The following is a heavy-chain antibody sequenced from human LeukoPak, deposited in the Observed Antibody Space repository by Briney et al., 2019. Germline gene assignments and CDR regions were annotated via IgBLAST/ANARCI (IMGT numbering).Heavy chain of an antibody. CDR1: GYTFTSYG. CDR3: ASISRAGTPRHWRHNWFDP. V-gene: IGHV1-18*01. CDR2: ISAYNGNT. Sequence: ASVKVSCKASGYTFTSYGISWVRQAPGQGLEWMGWISAYNGNTNYAQKLQGRVTMTTDTSTSTAYMELRSLRSDDTAVYYCASISRAGTPRHWRHNWFDPWGQGTLVTVSS. J-gene: IGHJ5*02. D-gene: IGHD6-19*01.